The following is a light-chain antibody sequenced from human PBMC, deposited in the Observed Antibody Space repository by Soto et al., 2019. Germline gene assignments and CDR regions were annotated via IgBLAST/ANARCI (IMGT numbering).Light chain of an antibody. CDR1: QGLNSN. CDR3: QKSSNYFT. Sequence: AIQLTQSPSSLSASVGDRVTITCRASQGLNSNLAWYQQKPGKAPKLLVYAASTLQKGVPSRFSGNGAGTDFTLTSSSLQPEDFATYYYQKSSNYFTFGPGTKVDI. CDR2: AAS. J-gene: IGKJ3*01. V-gene: IGKV1D-13*01.